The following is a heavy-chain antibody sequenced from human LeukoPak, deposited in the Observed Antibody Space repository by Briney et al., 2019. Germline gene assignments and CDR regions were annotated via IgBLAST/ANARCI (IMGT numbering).Heavy chain of an antibody. CDR2: INHSGST. CDR1: GGSFSGYY. V-gene: IGHV4-34*01. D-gene: IGHD3-22*01. J-gene: IGHJ4*02. Sequence: SETLSLTCAVYGGSFSGYYWSWIRRPPGKGLEWIGEINHSGSTNYNPSLKSRVTISVDTSKNQFSLKLSSVTAADTAVYYCARDFSDDSSGYYGELDYWGQGTLVTVSS. CDR3: ARDFSDDSSGYYGELDY.